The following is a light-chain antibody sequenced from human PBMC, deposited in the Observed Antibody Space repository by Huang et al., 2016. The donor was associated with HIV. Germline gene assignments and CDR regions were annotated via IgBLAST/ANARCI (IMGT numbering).Light chain of an antibody. CDR3: LQHYNFPRT. CDR2: AAS. Sequence: AIQMTQSPSSLSASFGDRVTITCRASQGIRNDLDWYQQKPGQSPKVLIYAASNLKSGSPSRFSGSGSGTEVTLTITSLQPEDFATYYCLQHYNFPRTFGQGTKVELK. V-gene: IGKV1-6*01. J-gene: IGKJ1*01. CDR1: QGIRND.